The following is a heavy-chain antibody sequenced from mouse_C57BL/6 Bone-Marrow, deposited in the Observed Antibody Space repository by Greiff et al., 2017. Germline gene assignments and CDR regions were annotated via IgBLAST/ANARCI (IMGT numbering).Heavy chain of an antibody. CDR1: GFNITDDY. D-gene: IGHD2-4*01. CDR2: IDPENGDT. CDR3: TTRVYDYETDWYFDV. Sequence: EVQLQESGAELVRPGASVTLSCTASGFNITDDYMHWVKQRPDQGLDWIGWIDPENGDTAYAPKFPGKATITSDTTSNTAYLPLSSMTSEDNAVYYCTTRVYDYETDWYFDVWGTGTTVTVSS. V-gene: IGHV14-4*01. J-gene: IGHJ1*03.